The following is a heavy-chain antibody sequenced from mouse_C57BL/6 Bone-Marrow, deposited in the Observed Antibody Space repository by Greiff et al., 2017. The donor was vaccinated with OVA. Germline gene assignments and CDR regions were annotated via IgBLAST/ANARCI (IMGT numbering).Heavy chain of an antibody. J-gene: IGHJ2*01. Sequence: EVKLMESGGGLVKPGGSLKLSCAASGFTFSDYGMHWVRQAPEKGLEWVAYISSGSSTIYYADTVQGRFPISRDNAKNTLFLQMTSLRSEDTAMYYCASLYYYGSRRGFDYWGQGTTLTVSS. CDR3: ASLYYYGSRRGFDY. CDR1: GFTFSDYG. CDR2: ISSGSSTI. V-gene: IGHV5-17*01. D-gene: IGHD1-1*01.